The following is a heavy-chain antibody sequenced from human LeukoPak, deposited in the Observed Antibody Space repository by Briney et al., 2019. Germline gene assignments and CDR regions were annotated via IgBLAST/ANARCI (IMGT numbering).Heavy chain of an antibody. CDR2: IYYSGST. D-gene: IGHD3-10*01. CDR1: GGSISSSSYY. CDR3: ASFVLLWFGEFFDY. J-gene: IGHJ4*02. V-gene: IGHV4-39*01. Sequence: SETLSLTCTVSGGSISSSSYYWGWIRQPPGKGLEWIGSIYYSGSTYYNPSLKSRVTISVDTSKNQFSLKLSSVTAADTAVYYCASFVLLWFGEFFDYWGQGTLVTVSS.